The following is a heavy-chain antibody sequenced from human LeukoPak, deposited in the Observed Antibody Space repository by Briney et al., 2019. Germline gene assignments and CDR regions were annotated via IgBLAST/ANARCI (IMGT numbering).Heavy chain of an antibody. CDR2: ISYDGSNK. CDR3: AKDGEATYSSGWYGYFDY. D-gene: IGHD6-19*01. J-gene: IGHJ4*02. Sequence: PGRSLRPSCAASGFTFSSYAMHWVRQAPGKGLEWVAVISYDGSNKYYADSVKGRFTISRDNSKNTLYLQMNSLRAEDTAVYYCAKDGEATYSSGWYGYFDYWGQGTLVTVSS. CDR1: GFTFSSYA. V-gene: IGHV3-30*04.